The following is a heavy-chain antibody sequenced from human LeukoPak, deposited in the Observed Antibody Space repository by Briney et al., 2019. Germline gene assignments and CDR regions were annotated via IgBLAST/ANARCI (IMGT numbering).Heavy chain of an antibody. V-gene: IGHV4-34*01. CDR2: INHSGST. Sequence: PSETLSLTCAVYGGSLSGYYWSWIRQPPGKGLEWIGEINHSGSTNYNPSLKSRVTISVDTSKNQFSLKLSSVTAADTAVYYCARGPPGIVVVIIDNWFDPWGQGTLVTVSS. J-gene: IGHJ5*02. CDR3: ARGPPGIVVVIIDNWFDP. CDR1: GGSLSGYY. D-gene: IGHD3-22*01.